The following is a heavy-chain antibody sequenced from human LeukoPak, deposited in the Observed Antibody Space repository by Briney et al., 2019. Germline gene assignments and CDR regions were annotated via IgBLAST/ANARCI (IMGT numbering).Heavy chain of an antibody. CDR3: AITQWELRLGNDY. J-gene: IGHJ4*02. Sequence: SETLSLTCTVSGGSISSSSYYWGWIRQPPGKGLEWIGSIYYSGSTYYNPSLKSRVTISVDTSKNQFSLKLSSVTAADTAVYYCAITQWELRLGNDYWGQGTLVTVSS. CDR1: GGSISSSSYY. D-gene: IGHD1-26*01. CDR2: IYYSGST. V-gene: IGHV4-39*01.